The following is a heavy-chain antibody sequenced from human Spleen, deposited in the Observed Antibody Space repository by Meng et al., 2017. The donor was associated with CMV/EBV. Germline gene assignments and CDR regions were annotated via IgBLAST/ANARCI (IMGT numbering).Heavy chain of an antibody. D-gene: IGHD3-22*01. J-gene: IGHJ4*02. CDR3: ARSEGGYYDSSGYSLDY. V-gene: IGHV6-1*01. Sequence: ASNSAAWNWLRHSPSRGLEWLGRTYYRSNWYNDYAVSVKTRITIYPDTSKNQFSLQLNSVTPENTAVYYCARSEGGYYDSSGYSLDYWGQGTLVPVSS. CDR2: TYYRSNWYN. CDR1: ASNSAA.